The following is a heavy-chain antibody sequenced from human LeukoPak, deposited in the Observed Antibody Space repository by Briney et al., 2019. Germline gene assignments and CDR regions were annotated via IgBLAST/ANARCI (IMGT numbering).Heavy chain of an antibody. CDR1: GGSISSGGYY. CDR2: IYYSGST. V-gene: IGHV4-31*03. Sequence: SQTLSLTCTVSGGSISSGGYYWSWIRQHPGKGLEWIGYIYYSGSTYYNPSLKSRVTLSVDTSKNQFSLKLSSVTAADTAVYYCARDGGYYDILTGYYLWYFQHWGQGTLVTVSS. CDR3: ARDGGYYDILTGYYLWYFQH. J-gene: IGHJ1*01. D-gene: IGHD3-9*01.